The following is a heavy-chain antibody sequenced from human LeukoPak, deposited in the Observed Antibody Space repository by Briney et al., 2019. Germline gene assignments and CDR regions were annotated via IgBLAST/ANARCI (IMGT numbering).Heavy chain of an antibody. CDR1: GFTFDDYA. J-gene: IGHJ6*02. CDR3: AKASPPGPGLYYYYGMDV. D-gene: IGHD2-2*01. V-gene: IGHV3-9*01. CDR2: ISWNSGSI. Sequence: GGSLRLSCAASGFTFDDYAMHWVRQAPGKGLEWVSGISWNSGSIGYADSVKGRFTISRDNAKNSLYLQMNSLRAEDTALYYCAKASPPGPGLYYYYGMDVWGQGTTVTVSS.